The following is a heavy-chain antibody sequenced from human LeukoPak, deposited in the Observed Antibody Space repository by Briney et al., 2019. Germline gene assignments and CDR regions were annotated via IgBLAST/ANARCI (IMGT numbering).Heavy chain of an antibody. V-gene: IGHV1-69*01. CDR1: GGTFISYA. J-gene: IGHJ5*02. CDR3: ARDLRDGYNLNNWFDP. CDR2: IIPIFGTA. D-gene: IGHD5-24*01. Sequence: ASVKVSCKASGGTFISYAISWVRQAPGQGLEWMGGIIPIFGTANYAQKFQGRVTITADESTSTAYMELSSLRSEDTAVYYCARDLRDGYNLNNWFDPWGQGTLVTVSS.